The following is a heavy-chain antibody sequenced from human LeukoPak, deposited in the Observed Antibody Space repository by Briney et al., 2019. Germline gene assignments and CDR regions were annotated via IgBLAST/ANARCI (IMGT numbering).Heavy chain of an antibody. Sequence: GESLKISCKGSGYNFTSYWIGWVRHMPGKGLEWVAIIYPGDSDTRYSPSFQGQVTISADKSTSTAYLHWSSLKVSDSAMYYCVRHPQLLPSHWGQGTLVTVSS. V-gene: IGHV5-51*01. CDR1: GYNFTSYW. CDR2: IYPGDSDT. D-gene: IGHD2-15*01. J-gene: IGHJ4*02. CDR3: VRHPQLLPSH.